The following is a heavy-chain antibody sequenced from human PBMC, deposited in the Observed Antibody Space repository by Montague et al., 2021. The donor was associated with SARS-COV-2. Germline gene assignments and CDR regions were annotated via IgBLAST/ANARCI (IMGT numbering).Heavy chain of an antibody. CDR2: TYYRSQWYN. D-gene: IGHD2-15*01. V-gene: IGHV6-1*01. CDR3: ARSQHCGGGRCYSLSWFDP. CDR1: GDSVSSNSAA. Sequence: CAISGDSVSSNSAACNWIRQSPSRGLEWLGRTYYRSQWYNDYAVSVGSRIAINPDTSKNHFSLQLDSVTPEDTAVYYCARSQHCGGGRCYSLSWFDPWGQGTMVIVSS. J-gene: IGHJ5*02.